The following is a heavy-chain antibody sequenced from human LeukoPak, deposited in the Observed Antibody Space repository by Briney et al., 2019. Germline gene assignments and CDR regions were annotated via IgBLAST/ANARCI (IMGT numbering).Heavy chain of an antibody. V-gene: IGHV3-21*01. J-gene: IGHJ6*03. CDR1: GFTFSSYS. CDR3: ARTIQRGYYMDV. D-gene: IGHD5-18*01. CDR2: ISSSSSYI. Sequence: GGSVRLSCAASGFTFSSYSMNWVRQAPGKGLEWVSSISSSSSYIYYADSVKGRFTISRDNAKNSLYLQRNSLRAEDTAVYYCARTIQRGYYMDVWGKGTTVTVSS.